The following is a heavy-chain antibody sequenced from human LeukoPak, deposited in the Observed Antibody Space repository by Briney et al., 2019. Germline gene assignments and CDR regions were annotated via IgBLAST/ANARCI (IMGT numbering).Heavy chain of an antibody. V-gene: IGHV3-7*01. CDR1: GFTFSSYW. Sequence: PGGSLRLSCAASGFTFSSYWMSWVRQAPGKGLEWVANIKQDGSEKYYVDSMKGRFTISRDNAKNSLYLQMNSLRAEDTAVYYCARVGAEYGSGSYFAFDIWGQGTMVTVSS. CDR3: ARVGAEYGSGSYFAFDI. D-gene: IGHD3-10*01. J-gene: IGHJ3*02. CDR2: IKQDGSEK.